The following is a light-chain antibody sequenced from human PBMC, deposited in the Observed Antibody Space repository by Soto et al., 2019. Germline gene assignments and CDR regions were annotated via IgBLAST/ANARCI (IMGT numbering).Light chain of an antibody. CDR1: QSVLYSSNNKNY. J-gene: IGKJ5*01. CDR2: WSS. CDR3: QQYYNTHT. V-gene: IGKV4-1*01. Sequence: DIVMTQSPELLAVSLGERATINCTSSQSVLYSSNNKNYLAWYQQKPGQPPKLLIYWSSTRESGVSDRFSGSGSGTDFTLTISSLQAEDVAVYYRQQYYNTHTFGQGTRLEIK.